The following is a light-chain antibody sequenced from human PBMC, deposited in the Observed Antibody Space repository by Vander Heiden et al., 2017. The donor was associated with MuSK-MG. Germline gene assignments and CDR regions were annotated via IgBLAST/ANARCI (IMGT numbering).Light chain of an antibody. CDR3: QQYEYVTRT. CDR1: QDMNKY. Sequence: DIPLTQSPSSLSASTGDRVTITCQASQDMNKYVNWYQQKPGKAPELLIYDSSNLETGVPSRVIGRGDGTDFTFTITSLQTEDIATYYWQQYEYVTRTFGGGTKVEV. J-gene: IGKJ4*01. V-gene: IGKV1-33*01. CDR2: DSS.